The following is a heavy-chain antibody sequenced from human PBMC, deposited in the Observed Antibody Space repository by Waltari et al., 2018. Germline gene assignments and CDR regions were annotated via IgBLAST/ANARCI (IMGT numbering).Heavy chain of an antibody. V-gene: IGHV1-8*03. Sequence: QVQLVQSGAEVKKPGASVKVSCKASGYTFTSYDINWVRQATGQGLEWMGWMNSNSGNTGYAQKFQGRVTITRNTSISTAYMELSSLRSEDTAVYYCARGRFYCSGGSCPGAFDIWGQGTMVTVSS. CDR2: MNSNSGNT. D-gene: IGHD2-15*01. CDR3: ARGRFYCSGGSCPGAFDI. J-gene: IGHJ3*02. CDR1: GYTFTSYD.